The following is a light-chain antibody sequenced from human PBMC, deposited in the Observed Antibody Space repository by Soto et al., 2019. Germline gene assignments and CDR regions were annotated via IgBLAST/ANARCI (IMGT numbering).Light chain of an antibody. CDR2: DAS. V-gene: IGKV1-5*01. Sequence: DIPMTQSPSTLSASVGDRVTITCRASQSISSWLAWYQQKPGKAPKLLIYDASSLESGVPSRFSGSGSGTEFTLTISSLQPDDFATYYCQQYNSCSPAFGQGTKVEIK. J-gene: IGKJ1*01. CDR3: QQYNSCSPA. CDR1: QSISSW.